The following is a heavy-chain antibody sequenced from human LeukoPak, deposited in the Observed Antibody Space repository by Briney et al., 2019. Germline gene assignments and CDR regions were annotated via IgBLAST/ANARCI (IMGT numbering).Heavy chain of an antibody. CDR3: ARAVYYYGSGSYYIPPYYFDY. Sequence: ASVKVSCKASGYTFTGYYIHWVRQAPGQGLEWMAWINPNSGGTNYAQKLQGRVTMTTDTSTSTAYMELRSLRSDDTAVYYCARAVYYYGSGSYYIPPYYFDYWGQGTLVTVSS. CDR2: INPNSGGT. V-gene: IGHV1-2*02. CDR1: GYTFTGYY. J-gene: IGHJ4*02. D-gene: IGHD3-10*01.